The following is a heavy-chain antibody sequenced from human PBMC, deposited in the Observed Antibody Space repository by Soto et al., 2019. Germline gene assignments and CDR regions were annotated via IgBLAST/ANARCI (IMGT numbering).Heavy chain of an antibody. CDR1: GFTFGNYA. V-gene: IGHV3-23*01. Sequence: GGSLRLSCAASGFTFGNYAMNWFRQAPGKGREWFSSIWLNGRNEYYADSVKGRFTISRDSSKNTLYLQLDTLRAEDTAIYFCAKDLSSLGWLALGAPFDSWGQGTLVTVSS. J-gene: IGHJ4*02. CDR2: IWLNGRNE. CDR3: AKDLSSLGWLALGAPFDS. D-gene: IGHD3-22*01.